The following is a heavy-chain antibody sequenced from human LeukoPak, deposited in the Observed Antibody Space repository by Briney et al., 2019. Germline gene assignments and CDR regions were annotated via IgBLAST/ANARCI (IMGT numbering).Heavy chain of an antibody. Sequence: SGGSLRLSCAASGFTVSSNYMSWVRQAPGKGLEWVSVIYSGGSTYYADSVKGRFTISRDDSKNTLYLQMNSLRAEDTAVYYCAKIGWAAVAATGYYWGQGTLVTVSS. CDR3: AKIGWAAVAATGYY. J-gene: IGHJ4*02. V-gene: IGHV3-53*01. CDR1: GFTVSSNY. CDR2: IYSGGST. D-gene: IGHD6-19*01.